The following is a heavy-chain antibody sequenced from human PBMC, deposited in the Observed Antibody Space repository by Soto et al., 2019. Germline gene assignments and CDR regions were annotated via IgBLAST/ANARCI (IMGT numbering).Heavy chain of an antibody. V-gene: IGHV3-33*01. Sequence: QVQLVESGGGVVQPGRSLRLSCAASGFTFSSYGMHWVRQAPGKGLEWVAVIWQDGSNKYYSDSVKGRFTISRDSSKNTLYLQMNSLRAEDTAVYYCARDPTTVVTNPYFDYWGQGTLVTASS. CDR3: ARDPTTVVTNPYFDY. D-gene: IGHD4-17*01. CDR2: IWQDGSNK. J-gene: IGHJ4*02. CDR1: GFTFSSYG.